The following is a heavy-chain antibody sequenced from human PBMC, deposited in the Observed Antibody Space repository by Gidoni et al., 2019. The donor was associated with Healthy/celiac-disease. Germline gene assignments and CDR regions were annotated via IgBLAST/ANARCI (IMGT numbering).Heavy chain of an antibody. J-gene: IGHJ4*02. CDR3: ARHVFYDSSGYEADY. D-gene: IGHD3-22*01. Sequence: QLQLQESGPGLVKPSEPLSLTCTVSGGSISSSSYYWGWIRQPPGKGLEWIGSIYYSGSTYYNPSLKSRVTISVDTSKNQFSLKLSSVTAADTAVYYCARHVFYDSSGYEADYWGQGTLVTVSS. CDR2: IYYSGST. V-gene: IGHV4-39*01. CDR1: GGSISSSSYY.